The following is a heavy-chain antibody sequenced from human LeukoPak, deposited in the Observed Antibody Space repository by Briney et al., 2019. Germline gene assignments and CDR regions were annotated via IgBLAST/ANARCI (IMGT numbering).Heavy chain of an antibody. J-gene: IGHJ4*02. D-gene: IGHD4-17*01. CDR2: IYYSGST. CDR3: ARVGTDNYGDSTHAKLDY. CDR1: GGSISSGDYY. Sequence: PSETLSLTCTVSGGSISSGDYYWSWIRQPPGKGLEWIGYIYYSGSTYYNPSLKSRVTISVDTSKNQFSLKLSSVTAADTAVYYCARVGTDNYGDSTHAKLDYWGQGTLVTVSS. V-gene: IGHV4-30-4*01.